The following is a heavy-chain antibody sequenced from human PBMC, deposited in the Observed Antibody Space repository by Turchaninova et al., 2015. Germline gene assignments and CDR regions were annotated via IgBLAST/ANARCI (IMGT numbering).Heavy chain of an antibody. V-gene: IGHV2-5*02. CDR1: GFPLSTRGVG. D-gene: IGHD1-26*01. CDR2: IPCEDDK. J-gene: IGHJ4*02. Sequence: QITLKESGPTLVKPTQTLTLTCPFSGFPLSTRGVGVGWIRQPPGKGLGWLALIPCEDDKRYRPSLQNRLTITKDTSKNQVLLIMTNMDPVDTATYYCAHRLVQEDYFDYWGQGTLVTVSS. CDR3: AHRLVQEDYFDY.